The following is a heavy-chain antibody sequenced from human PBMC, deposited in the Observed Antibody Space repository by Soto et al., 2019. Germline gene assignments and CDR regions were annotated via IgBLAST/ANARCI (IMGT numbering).Heavy chain of an antibody. J-gene: IGHJ5*01. V-gene: IGHV3-23*01. CDR1: GFTFSSYA. D-gene: IGHD1-7*01. Sequence: GGSLRLSCAASGFTFSSYAMSWVRQAPGKGLEWVSAISGSGGSTYYADSVKGRFTISRDNSKNTLYLQMNSLRAEDTAVYYCAEQPGYSLNYVWFDPWGQGTLVNVPS. CDR2: ISGSGGST. CDR3: AEQPGYSLNYVWFDP.